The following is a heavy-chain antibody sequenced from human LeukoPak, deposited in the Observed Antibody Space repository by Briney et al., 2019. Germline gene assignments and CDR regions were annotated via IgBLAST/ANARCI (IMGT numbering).Heavy chain of an antibody. V-gene: IGHV3-23*01. Sequence: GGSLRLSCAASGFTFNTYAMSWVRQAPGKGLEWVSSISASGAGTYYADSVKGRFTISRNNSENTVYLQMNSLRAEDTAIYYCAKDWSGSNYFDYWGQGTLVTVSS. CDR1: GFTFNTYA. CDR3: AKDWSGSNYFDY. CDR2: ISASGAGT. J-gene: IGHJ4*02. D-gene: IGHD1-14*01.